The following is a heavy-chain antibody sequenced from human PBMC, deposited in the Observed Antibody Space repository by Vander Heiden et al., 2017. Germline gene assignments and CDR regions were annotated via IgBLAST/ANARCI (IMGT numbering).Heavy chain of an antibody. Sequence: HVQLVQSGAAVKKPGASVTVSCKASGYTFTGYYMHWVRQAPGQGLEWMGRINPNSGGTNYAQKFQGRVTMTRDTSISTAYMELSRLRSDDTAVYYCARERAIVVVPASTGRFDYWGQGTLVTVSS. J-gene: IGHJ4*02. D-gene: IGHD2-2*01. CDR1: GYTFTGYY. V-gene: IGHV1-2*06. CDR2: INPNSGGT. CDR3: ARERAIVVVPASTGRFDY.